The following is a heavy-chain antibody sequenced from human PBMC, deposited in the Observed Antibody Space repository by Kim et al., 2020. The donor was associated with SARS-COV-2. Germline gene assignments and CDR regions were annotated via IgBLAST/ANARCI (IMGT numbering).Heavy chain of an antibody. CDR3: VREASLAEL. J-gene: IGHJ4*02. CDR1: GFTFSAHY. Sequence: GGSLRLSCAASGFTFSAHYMNWIRQTPGKGLEWLSYISGSSHDTNYADSVRGRFTISRDNAKNSLYLQMNSLGAEDTGIYYCVREASLAELWGQGTLV. CDR2: ISGSSHDT. V-gene: IGHV3-11*05.